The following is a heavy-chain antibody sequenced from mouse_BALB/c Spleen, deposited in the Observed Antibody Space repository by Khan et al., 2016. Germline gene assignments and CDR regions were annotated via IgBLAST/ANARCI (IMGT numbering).Heavy chain of an antibody. CDR2: ISYSGNT. Sequence: EVQLQESGPGLVKPSQSLSLTCTVTGYSITSDYAWNWIRQFPGNKLEWMGYISYSGNTSYNPSLKSRISITRDTSKNQFFLQLNSVTTEDTATYYCARSNNYGNSRAWIVYWGQGTLVTVSA. D-gene: IGHD1-1*01. J-gene: IGHJ3*01. CDR1: GYSITSDYA. CDR3: ARSNNYGNSRAWIVY. V-gene: IGHV3-2*02.